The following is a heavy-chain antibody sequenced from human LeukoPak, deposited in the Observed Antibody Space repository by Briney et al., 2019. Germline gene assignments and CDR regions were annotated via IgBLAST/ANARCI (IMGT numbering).Heavy chain of an antibody. D-gene: IGHD3-22*01. CDR2: IWYDGNNK. CDR1: GFTFSSFG. CDR3: ERAFTSTGYYYVEY. J-gene: IGHJ4*02. V-gene: IGHV3-33*01. Sequence: GGSLRLSCAASGFTFSSFGMHWVRQAPGKGLDWVAVIWYDGNNKYYADSVKGRFTISRDNSKNTLYLQMNSLRAEDTAVYYCERAFTSTGYYYVEYWGQGTLVTVSS.